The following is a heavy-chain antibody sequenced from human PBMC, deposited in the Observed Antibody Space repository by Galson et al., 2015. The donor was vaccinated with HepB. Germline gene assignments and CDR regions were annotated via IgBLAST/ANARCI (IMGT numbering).Heavy chain of an antibody. D-gene: IGHD5-24*01. CDR2: IRSSGNHI. V-gene: IGHV3-21*01. CDR3: AGSTSLYDAFDI. Sequence: LRLSCAASGFTFSTYAMNWVRQAPGKGLEWVSSIRSSGNHIFYADSVKGRFTISRDNAKNSLYLQINSLRAEDTALYYCAGSTSLYDAFDIWGQGTMVTVSS. J-gene: IGHJ3*02. CDR1: GFTFSTYA.